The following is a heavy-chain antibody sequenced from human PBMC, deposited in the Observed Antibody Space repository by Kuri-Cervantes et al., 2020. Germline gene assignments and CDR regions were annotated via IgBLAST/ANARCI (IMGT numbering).Heavy chain of an antibody. D-gene: IGHD6-13*01. CDR3: ARIAAAGENFYYYYYMDV. CDR1: GYTFTSYY. CDR2: INPNSGGT. Sequence: ASVKVSCKASGYTFTSYYMHWVRQAPGQGLEWMGWINPNSGGTNYAQKLQGRVTMTTDTSTSTAYMELRSLRSDDTAVYYCARIAAAGENFYYYYYMDVWGKGTTVTVSS. J-gene: IGHJ6*03. V-gene: IGHV1-2*02.